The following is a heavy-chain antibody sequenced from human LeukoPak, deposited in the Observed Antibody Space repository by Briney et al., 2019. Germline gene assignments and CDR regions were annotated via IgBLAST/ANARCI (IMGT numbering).Heavy chain of an antibody. CDR3: AREFNHYGTNYYYYYMDV. CDR2: MNPNSGNT. D-gene: IGHD4-17*01. CDR1: GYTFTSYD. J-gene: IGHJ6*03. Sequence: ASVKVSCKASGYTFTSYDINWVRQATGQGLEWMGWMNPNSGNTGYAQKFQGRVTMTRNTSISTAYMELSSLRSEDTAVYYCAREFNHYGTNYYYYYMDVWGKGTTVTVSS. V-gene: IGHV1-8*01.